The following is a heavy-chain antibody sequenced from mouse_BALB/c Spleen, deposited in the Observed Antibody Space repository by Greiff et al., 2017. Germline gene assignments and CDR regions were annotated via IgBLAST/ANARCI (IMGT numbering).Heavy chain of an antibody. V-gene: IGHV3-6*02. J-gene: IGHJ3*01. D-gene: IGHD3-1*01. Sequence: EVQLQQSGPGLVKPSQSLSLTCSVTGYSITSGYYWNWIRQFPGNKLEWMGYISYDGSNNYNPSLKNRISITRDTSKNQFFLMLNSVTTEDTATYYCARELGLRGAWFAYWGQGTLVTVSA. CDR3: ARELGLRGAWFAY. CDR2: ISYDGSN. CDR1: GYSITSGYY.